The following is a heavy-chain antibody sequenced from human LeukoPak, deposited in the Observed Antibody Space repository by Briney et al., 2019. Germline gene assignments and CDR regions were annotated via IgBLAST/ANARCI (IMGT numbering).Heavy chain of an antibody. J-gene: IGHJ4*02. D-gene: IGHD3-10*01. V-gene: IGHV3-23*01. CDR3: ANPYGSGSYYDGWVY. CDR1: GFTFSCYA. CDR2: ISGSGDST. Sequence: AGGSLRLSCAASGFTFSCYAISWVRQAPGKGLEWVSAISGSGDSTYYADSVKGRFTISRDNSKDTLYLQMNSLRAEDTAVYYCANPYGSGSYYDGWVYWGQGTLVTVSS.